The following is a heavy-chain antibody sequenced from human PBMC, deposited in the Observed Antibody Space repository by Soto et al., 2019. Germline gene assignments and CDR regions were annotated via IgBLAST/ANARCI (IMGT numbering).Heavy chain of an antibody. J-gene: IGHJ5*02. Sequence: QVQLVQSGAEVKKPGSSVKVSCKASGGTFSSYAISWVRQAPGQGLEWMGGIIPIFGTANYAQKFQGRVTINADESTSTAYMELSSLRSEDTAVYYCARYVDTAMVWEYNWFDPWGQGTLVTVSS. CDR2: IIPIFGTA. V-gene: IGHV1-69*01. CDR1: GGTFSSYA. CDR3: ARYVDTAMVWEYNWFDP. D-gene: IGHD5-18*01.